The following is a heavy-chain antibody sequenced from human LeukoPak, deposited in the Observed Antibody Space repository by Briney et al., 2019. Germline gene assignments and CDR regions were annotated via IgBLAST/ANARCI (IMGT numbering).Heavy chain of an antibody. V-gene: IGHV3-30-3*01. D-gene: IGHD3/OR15-3a*01. Sequence: PGRSLRLSCAASAFTFSSYAMHWVRQAPGKGLEWVAVISYDGSNKYYADSVKGRFTISRDNSKNTLYLQMNSLRAEDTAVYYCARDRGGGLEMYYFDYWGQGTLVTVSS. CDR1: AFTFSSYA. CDR3: ARDRGGGLEMYYFDY. J-gene: IGHJ4*02. CDR2: ISYDGSNK.